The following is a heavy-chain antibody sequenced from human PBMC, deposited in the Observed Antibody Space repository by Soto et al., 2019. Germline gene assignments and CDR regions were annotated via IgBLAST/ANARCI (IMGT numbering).Heavy chain of an antibody. V-gene: IGHV1-69*06. CDR2: IIPVTETP. CDR3: TRGTNGPGHYGPGSQGWFDP. CDR1: GGTFISHA. D-gene: IGHD3-10*01. J-gene: IGHJ5*02. Sequence: QVQLVQSGAEVKQSGSSVKVSCKASGGTFISHAINCVRQAPGQGLEWMGVIIPVTETPNYAQKFQGRVPITAYKSTTTVYMELISLTSEDTAVYYCTRGTNGPGHYGPGSQGWFDPCGQGNPVTVSS.